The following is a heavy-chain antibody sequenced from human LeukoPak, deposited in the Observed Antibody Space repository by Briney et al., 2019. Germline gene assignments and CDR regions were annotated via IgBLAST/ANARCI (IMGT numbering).Heavy chain of an antibody. CDR3: ARGAPSYCSSTRCLAYYFDY. J-gene: IGHJ4*02. CDR1: GYTFTGYY. D-gene: IGHD2-2*01. V-gene: IGHV1-2*04. Sequence: ASVKVSCEASGYTFTGYYMHWVRQAPGQGLEWIGWINPNSGGTNYAQKFQGWVTMTRDTSISTAYMELSRLRSDDTAVYYCARGAPSYCSSTRCLAYYFDYWGQGTLVTVSS. CDR2: INPNSGGT.